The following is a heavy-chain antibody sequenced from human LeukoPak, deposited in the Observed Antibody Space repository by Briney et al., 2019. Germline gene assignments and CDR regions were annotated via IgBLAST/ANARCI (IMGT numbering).Heavy chain of an antibody. CDR3: ARVAYRYSINDWSRTGLGAYATKYYYYMDV. V-gene: IGHV4-34*01. D-gene: IGHD3-9*01. CDR1: GGSFIDYS. Sequence: SETLSLTCAVYGGSFIDYSWTWIRQAPGEGLEWIGEINHNGGTNHNPSLVSRVIMSVDTSKNQFSLKVSSVTAADTAVYYCARVAYRYSINDWSRTGLGAYATKYYYYMDVWGKGTTVTVSS. CDR2: INHNGGT. J-gene: IGHJ6*03.